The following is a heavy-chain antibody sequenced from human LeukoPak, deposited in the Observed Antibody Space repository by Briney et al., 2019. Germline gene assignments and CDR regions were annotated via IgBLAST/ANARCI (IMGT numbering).Heavy chain of an antibody. J-gene: IGHJ4*02. CDR3: VRVRSSSWYDY. CDR1: RFTFSTSL. V-gene: IGHV3-74*01. D-gene: IGHD6-13*01. CDR2: ISSDGSTT. Sequence: GGVLRLSCANPRFTFSTSLKDWVRPAPGEGVVWVSRISSDGSTTTYADSVKGRFTISRDNAKNTLYLQMNSLRVEDTAVYYCVRVRSSSWYDYWGQGALVTVSS.